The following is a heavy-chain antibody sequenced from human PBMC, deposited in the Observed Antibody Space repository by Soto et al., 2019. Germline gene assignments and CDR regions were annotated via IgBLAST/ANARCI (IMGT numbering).Heavy chain of an antibody. CDR2: IYYSGST. J-gene: IGHJ4*02. Sequence: QLQLQESGPGLVKPSETLSLTCTVSGGSISSSSYYWGWIRQPPGKGLEWIGRIYYSGSTYYNPSLKIRVTISVDTSNNQFSLTLSSVTAADTAVYYSATLRGADWGQGTPVTVSS. V-gene: IGHV4-39*01. CDR3: ATLRGAD. CDR1: GGSISSSSYY. D-gene: IGHD3-16*01.